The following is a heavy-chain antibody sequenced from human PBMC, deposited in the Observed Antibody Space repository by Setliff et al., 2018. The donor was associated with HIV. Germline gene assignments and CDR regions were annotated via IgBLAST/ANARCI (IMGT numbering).Heavy chain of an antibody. CDR2: MNPNSGNT. CDR3: ARARRDSYDRGRRNHYYIDV. Sequence: ASVKVSCKASGYTFSSNDINWVRQATGQGLEWMGWMNPNSGNTGYAQKFPGRVTMTRDTSISTAYMELNNLKFEDTAVYYCARARRDSYDRGRRNHYYIDVWGKGTTVTVSS. D-gene: IGHD3-22*01. J-gene: IGHJ6*03. V-gene: IGHV1-8*01. CDR1: GYTFSSND.